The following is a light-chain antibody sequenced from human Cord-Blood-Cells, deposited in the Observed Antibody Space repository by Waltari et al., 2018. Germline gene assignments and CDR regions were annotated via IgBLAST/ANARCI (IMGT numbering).Light chain of an antibody. V-gene: IGLV2-14*01. CDR3: SSYTSSSTYWV. CDR1: NSAVGGYNY. J-gene: IGLJ3*02. CDR2: DVS. Sequence: QSALTQPASVSGSPGQAITLSCPGTNSAVGGYNYVSWYQQPPGKAPKLMIYDVSKRPSGVSNRFSGSKSGNTASLTISGLQAEDEADYYCSSYTSSSTYWVFGGGTKLTVL.